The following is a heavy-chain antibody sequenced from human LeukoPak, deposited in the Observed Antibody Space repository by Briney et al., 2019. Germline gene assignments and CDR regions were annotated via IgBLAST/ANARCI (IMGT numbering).Heavy chain of an antibody. Sequence: PPETLSLTCTVSGGSISGYYWGWIRQPPGKGLEWIGYIYYRGSTNYNPSLKSRVTISVDTSKSQFSLKLSSVTAADTAMYYCARPSGYSSGYYWFDSWGQGTPVTVSS. D-gene: IGHD6-19*01. CDR1: GGSISGYY. J-gene: IGHJ5*01. CDR3: ARPSGYSSGYYWFDS. CDR2: IYYRGST. V-gene: IGHV4-59*08.